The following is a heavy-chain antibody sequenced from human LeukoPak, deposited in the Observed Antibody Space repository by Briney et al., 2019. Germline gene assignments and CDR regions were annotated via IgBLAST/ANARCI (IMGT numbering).Heavy chain of an antibody. D-gene: IGHD2-2*02. CDR2: IYWNDDK. CDR1: GFSLSTSGVG. Sequence: SGPTLVNPAQTLTLTCTFSGFSLSTSGVGVGWIRQPPGKALEWLALIYWNDDKRYGPSLKSRLTITKDTSKNQVVLTMTNMDPVDTATYYCAHSLYNYYYHYMDVWGKGTTVTVSS. V-gene: IGHV2-5*01. CDR3: AHSLYNYYYHYMDV. J-gene: IGHJ6*03.